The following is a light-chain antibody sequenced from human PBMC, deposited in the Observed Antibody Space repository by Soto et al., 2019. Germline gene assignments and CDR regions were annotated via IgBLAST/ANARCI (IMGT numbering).Light chain of an antibody. CDR1: QRVSSH. J-gene: IGKJ5*01. CDR3: QQYNSYPIT. V-gene: IGKV3-15*01. Sequence: DTVMTQSPVPLSVSPRDTATLSFRASQRVSSHLAWYQQKPGQAPRLLIFGASTRATGIPARFSGSGSGTEFTLTISSLQPDDFATYYCQQYNSYPITFGQGTRLEIK. CDR2: GAS.